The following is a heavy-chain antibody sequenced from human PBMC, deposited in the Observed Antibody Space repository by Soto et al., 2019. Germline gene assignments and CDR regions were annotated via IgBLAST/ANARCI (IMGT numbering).Heavy chain of an antibody. CDR3: ARDNSAANGVLEH. CDR2: INPSARSA. CDR1: GYTFTNYY. Sequence: ASVKVSCKASGYTFTNYYLHWVRQAPGQGLEWVGMINPSARSASYAQKLRGSLTMDRDTSTTTVYMELSRLTFADTAVYFCARDNSAANGVLEHWGQGTLVTVSS. V-gene: IGHV1-46*04. J-gene: IGHJ1*01. D-gene: IGHD1-1*01.